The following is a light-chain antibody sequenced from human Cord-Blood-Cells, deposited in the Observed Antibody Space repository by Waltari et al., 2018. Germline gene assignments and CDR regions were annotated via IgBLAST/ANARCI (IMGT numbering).Light chain of an antibody. J-gene: IGKJ4*01. CDR3: QQSYSTPLT. V-gene: IGKV1-39*01. CDR2: AAA. Sequence: DIQMTQSPSSLSASVGDRVTITCRASQRISSYLNWYQQKPGKAPKLLIYAAASLQSGVPSRFSGSGSGTDFTLTISSLQPEDFATYSCQQSYSTPLTFGGGTKVESK. CDR1: QRISSY.